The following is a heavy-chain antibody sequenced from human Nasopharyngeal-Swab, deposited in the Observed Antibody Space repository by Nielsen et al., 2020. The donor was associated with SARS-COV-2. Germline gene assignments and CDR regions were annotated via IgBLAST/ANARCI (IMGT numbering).Heavy chain of an antibody. V-gene: IGHV3-33*01. D-gene: IGHD2-8*01. J-gene: IGHJ6*03. Sequence: GGSLRLSCAASGFTFSSYGMHWVRPAPGKGLEWVAVTWYEGSNKYYADSVKGRFTISRDNPKNTLYLQMNSLRAEDTAVYYCARDGTSGYCTNGVCYSYYMDVWGKGTTVTVSS. CDR3: ARDGTSGYCTNGVCYSYYMDV. CDR2: TWYEGSNK. CDR1: GFTFSSYG.